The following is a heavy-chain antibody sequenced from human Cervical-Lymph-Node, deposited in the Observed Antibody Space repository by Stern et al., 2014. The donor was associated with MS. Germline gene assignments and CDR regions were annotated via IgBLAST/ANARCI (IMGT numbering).Heavy chain of an antibody. Sequence: EVQLVESGPEVKRPGESLKISCQASGYTFTCYRIGWVRQMPGKGLEWIAIIFPGGSDIIYSPSFQGQVTISADKSSSTASLQWNPLKASDTAIYYCARQRYFDYWGQGTLVTVSS. J-gene: IGHJ4*02. CDR1: GYTFTCYR. V-gene: IGHV5-51*01. CDR3: ARQRYFDY. CDR2: IFPGGSDI.